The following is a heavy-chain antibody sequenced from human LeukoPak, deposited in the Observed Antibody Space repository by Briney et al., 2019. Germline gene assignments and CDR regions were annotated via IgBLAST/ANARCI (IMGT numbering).Heavy chain of an antibody. Sequence: AGSLRLSCAASGFTLSSYWMHWVRQDPGKGLVWVSRINNDGGTTYADPVKGRFTISRDNAKNTLYLQMNSLRVEDTAFYYCARSGCPYYFDYWGQGTLVSVSS. V-gene: IGHV3-74*03. CDR2: INNDGGT. CDR3: ARSGCPYYFDY. D-gene: IGHD6-25*01. CDR1: GFTLSSYW. J-gene: IGHJ4*02.